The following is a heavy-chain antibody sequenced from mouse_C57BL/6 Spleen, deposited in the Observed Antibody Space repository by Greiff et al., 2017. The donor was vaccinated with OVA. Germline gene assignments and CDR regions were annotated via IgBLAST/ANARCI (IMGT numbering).Heavy chain of an antibody. Sequence: VKLMESGPGLVAPSQSLSITCTVSGFSLTSYGVDWVRQSPGKGLEWLGVIWGVGSTNYNSALKSRLSISKDNSKSQVFLKMNSLQTDDTAMYYCASGGTGTEFAYWGQGTLVTVSA. V-gene: IGHV2-6*01. CDR3: ASGGTGTEFAY. CDR2: IWGVGST. CDR1: GFSLTSYG. J-gene: IGHJ3*01. D-gene: IGHD4-1*01.